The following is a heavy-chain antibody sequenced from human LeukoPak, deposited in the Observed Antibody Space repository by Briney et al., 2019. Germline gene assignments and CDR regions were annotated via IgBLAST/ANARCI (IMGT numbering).Heavy chain of an antibody. Sequence: PSETLSLTCAVYGGSFSGYYWSWIRQPPGKGLEWIGEINHSGSTNYNPSLKSRVTISVDTSKNQFSLKLSSVTAADTAVYYCARGGRYYAPTFDYWGQGTLVTVSS. CDR1: GGSFSGYY. CDR2: INHSGST. V-gene: IGHV4-34*01. CDR3: ARGGRYYAPTFDY. J-gene: IGHJ4*02. D-gene: IGHD3-3*01.